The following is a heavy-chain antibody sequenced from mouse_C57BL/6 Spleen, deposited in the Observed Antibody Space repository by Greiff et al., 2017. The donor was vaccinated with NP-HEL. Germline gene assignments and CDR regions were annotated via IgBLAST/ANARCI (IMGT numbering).Heavy chain of an antibody. Sequence: VQLQQPGAELVKPGASVKMSCKASGYTFTSYWITWVKQRPGQGLEWIGDIYPGSGSTNYNEKFKSKATLTVDTSSSTAYMQLSSLTSEDSAVYYCARRDDGYHYYAMDYWGQGTSVTVSS. CDR3: ARRDDGYHYYAMDY. D-gene: IGHD2-3*01. V-gene: IGHV1-55*01. CDR2: IYPGSGST. CDR1: GYTFTSYW. J-gene: IGHJ4*01.